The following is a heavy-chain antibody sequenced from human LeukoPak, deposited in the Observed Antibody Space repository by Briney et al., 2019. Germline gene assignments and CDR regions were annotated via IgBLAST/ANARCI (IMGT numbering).Heavy chain of an antibody. Sequence: PGGSLRLSCAASGFTFSSYSMNWVRQAPGKGLEWVSYISSSSSTIYYADSVKGRFTISRDNAKNSLYLQMNSLRDEDTAVYYCARDFAAGGFDYGFDYWGQGTLVTVSS. CDR1: GFTFSSYS. V-gene: IGHV3-48*02. J-gene: IGHJ4*02. CDR2: ISSSSSTI. CDR3: ARDFAAGGFDYGFDY. D-gene: IGHD4-17*01.